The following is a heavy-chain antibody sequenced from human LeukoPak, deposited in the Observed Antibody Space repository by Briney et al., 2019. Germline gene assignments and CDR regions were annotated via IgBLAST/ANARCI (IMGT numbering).Heavy chain of an antibody. Sequence: SVKVSCKASGGTFSSYAISWVRQAPGQGLEWMGRIIPIFGTANYAQKFQGRVTITTDESTSTAYMELSSLRSEDTAVYYCASARRYCYNRVDDWGQGTLVTVSS. D-gene: IGHD5-24*01. V-gene: IGHV1-69*05. J-gene: IGHJ4*02. CDR2: IIPIFGTA. CDR1: GGTFSSYA. CDR3: ASARRYCYNRVDD.